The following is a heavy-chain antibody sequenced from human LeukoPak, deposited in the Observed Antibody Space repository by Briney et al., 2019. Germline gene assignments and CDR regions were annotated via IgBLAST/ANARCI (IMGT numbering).Heavy chain of an antibody. CDR2: SNSDGSST. J-gene: IGHJ5*01. V-gene: IGHV3-74*01. CDR1: GFTFSNYW. Sequence: PGGSLRLSCGASGFTFSNYWMHWVRHAPGKGLVWVSRSNSDGSSTIYADSVRGRFTISRDNAKNTLYLQVNSLRAEDTAVYYCARTEGTVAYDSWGQGTLVTVSS. D-gene: IGHD4-23*01. CDR3: ARTEGTVAYDS.